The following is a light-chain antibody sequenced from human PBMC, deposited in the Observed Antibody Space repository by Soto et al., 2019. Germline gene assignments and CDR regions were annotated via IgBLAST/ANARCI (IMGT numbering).Light chain of an antibody. CDR3: QQYHDWPLT. CDR2: GAS. Sequence: EIVMTQSPATLSMSPGERATVPCRASQSISSNLAWYQQKPGQAPRLLIYGASSRATGIPARFSGSGYGTEFTLTISSLQSEDFAVYYCQQYHDWPLTFGGGTKVDIE. V-gene: IGKV3-15*01. CDR1: QSISSN. J-gene: IGKJ4*01.